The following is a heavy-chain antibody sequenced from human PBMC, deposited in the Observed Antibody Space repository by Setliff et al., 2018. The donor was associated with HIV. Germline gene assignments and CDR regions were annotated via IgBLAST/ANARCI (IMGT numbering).Heavy chain of an antibody. V-gene: IGHV1-69*05. Sequence: GASVKVSCKASGYSFTKYVMHWVRQAPGQRLEWMGRIIPIFPTTNYAQKFQGRVTITTDESTSTAYMELSSLRSEDTAVYYCAREYCGGDCYSFTYHYYYMDVWGKGTTVTVSS. CDR3: AREYCGGDCYSFTYHYYYMDV. CDR1: GYSFTKYV. CDR2: IIPIFPTT. J-gene: IGHJ6*03. D-gene: IGHD2-21*02.